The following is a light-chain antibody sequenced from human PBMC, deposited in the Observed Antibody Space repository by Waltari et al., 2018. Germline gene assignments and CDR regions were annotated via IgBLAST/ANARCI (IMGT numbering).Light chain of an antibody. CDR1: QDISNS. CDR3: QQYYRTPLT. Sequence: DIQLTQSPSSLSASIGDRVTITCRASQDISNSLDWYQKKPGKAPTLLVYETIRVERGVPPRFSGSGSGTDYLHTIGSLQPGDFATYFCQQYYRTPLTFGPGTKVDIK. V-gene: IGKV1-NL1*01. J-gene: IGKJ3*01. CDR2: ETI.